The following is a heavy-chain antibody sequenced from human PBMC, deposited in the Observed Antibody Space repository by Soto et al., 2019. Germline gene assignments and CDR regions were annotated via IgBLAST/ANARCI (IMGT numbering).Heavy chain of an antibody. CDR1: GFTFSSYV. V-gene: IGHV3-30*18. J-gene: IGHJ5*02. D-gene: IGHD3-10*01. CDR3: AKRPRVTMVRGAPS. CDR2: ISYDGSNK. Sequence: PGGSLRLSCAASGFTFSSYVMHWVRQAPGKGLEWVAVISYDGSNKYYADSVKGRFTISRDNSKNTLYLQMNSLRAEDTAVYYCAKRPRVTMVRGAPSWGQGTLVTAPQ.